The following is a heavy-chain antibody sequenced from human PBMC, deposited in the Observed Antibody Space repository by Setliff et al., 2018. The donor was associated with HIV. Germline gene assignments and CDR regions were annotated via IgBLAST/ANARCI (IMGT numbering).Heavy chain of an antibody. D-gene: IGHD3-22*01. V-gene: IGHV3-23*01. J-gene: IGHJ3*02. CDR3: AKVRVVVITSDAFDI. CDR2: INPAGITM. CDR1: GFTFDSHG. Sequence: PGGSLRLSCAGSGFTFDSHGMIWVRQAPGRGLEWLSYINPAGITMYYADSVKGRFTISRDNSKNTLYLQMNSLRAEDTAVYYCAKVRVVVITSDAFDIWGQGTMVTVSS.